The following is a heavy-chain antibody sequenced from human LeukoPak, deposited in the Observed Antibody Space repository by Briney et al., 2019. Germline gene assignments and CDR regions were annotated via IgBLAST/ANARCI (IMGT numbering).Heavy chain of an antibody. D-gene: IGHD1-26*01. CDR3: ARETRGSYSGRFDY. V-gene: IGHV1-2*02. J-gene: IGHJ4*02. CDR2: INSNSGGT. Sequence: ASVKVSCKASGYTLTGYYMHWVRQAPGQGLEWMGWINSNSGGTNYAQKFQGRVTMTRDTSISTAYMELSRLRSDDTAVYYCARETRGSYSGRFDYWGQGTLVTVSS. CDR1: GYTLTGYY.